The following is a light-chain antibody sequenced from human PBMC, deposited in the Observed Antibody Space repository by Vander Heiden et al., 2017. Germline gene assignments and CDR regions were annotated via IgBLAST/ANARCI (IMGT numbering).Light chain of an antibody. Sequence: IQTSRVPSSLSASVGDRVTITCRASQGIRNDLGWYQQKPGKAAKLLICATSVLQSGLPSRFNGNKSARDFTLTISSLKIKDFPPYYSRQDDNDPHTFGQGTKMEIK. CDR2: ATS. CDR3: RQDDNDPHT. CDR1: QGIRND. V-gene: IGKV1-6*01. J-gene: IGKJ2*01.